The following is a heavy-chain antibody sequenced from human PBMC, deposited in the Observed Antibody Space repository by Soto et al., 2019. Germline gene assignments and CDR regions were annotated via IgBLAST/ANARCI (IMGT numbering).Heavy chain of an antibody. D-gene: IGHD3-3*01. V-gene: IGHV3-23*01. CDR1: GFTFSNYA. CDR3: AKEMNFDFLAGYGMDV. Sequence: PGGSLRLSCVASGFTFSNYAMRWVRQAPGKGLEWVSVLSGSGSSTYYADSVKGRFTISRDNSKDTVFVQMNSLRVEDTAVYYCAKEMNFDFLAGYGMDVWGQGTTVTVSS. CDR2: LSGSGSST. J-gene: IGHJ6*02.